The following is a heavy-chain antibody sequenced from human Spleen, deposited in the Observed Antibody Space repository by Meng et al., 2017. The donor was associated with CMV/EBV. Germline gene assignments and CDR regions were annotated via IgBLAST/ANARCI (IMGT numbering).Heavy chain of an antibody. J-gene: IGHJ4*02. V-gene: IGHV1-2*02. CDR3: ARGPYYEPTY. CDR2: INPNSDGT. Sequence: ASVKVSCKASGDTFSAYYTHWVRQAPGQRLECMGWINPNSDGTFSAQKFQGRVTMTRDTSISTAYMELSRLRSDDTAVYYCARGPYYEPTYWGQGTLVTVSS. CDR1: GDTFSAYY. D-gene: IGHD3-22*01.